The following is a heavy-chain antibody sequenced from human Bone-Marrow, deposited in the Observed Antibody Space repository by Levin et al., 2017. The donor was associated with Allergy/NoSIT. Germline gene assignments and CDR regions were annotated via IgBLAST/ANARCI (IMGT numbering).Heavy chain of an antibody. CDR2: IRSAGTYI. V-gene: IGHV3-21*01. Sequence: GESLKISCAGSGFSFNSYTMHWVRQAPGKGLEWVSSIRSAGTYIHYADSVKGRFTISRDNANNSVSLEMSSLRAEDTALYYCARGGGSQKGGLDVWGQGTTVTVSS. J-gene: IGHJ6*02. CDR1: GFSFNSYT. CDR3: ARGGGSQKGGLDV. D-gene: IGHD3-10*01.